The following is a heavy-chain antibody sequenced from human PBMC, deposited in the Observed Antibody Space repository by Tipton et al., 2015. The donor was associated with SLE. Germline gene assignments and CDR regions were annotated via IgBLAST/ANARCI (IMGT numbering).Heavy chain of an antibody. CDR3: TTGLVGRSFFGF. J-gene: IGHJ4*01. CDR2: ISCSGGST. D-gene: IGHD1-1*01. CDR1: GFTFSSYA. Sequence: SLRLSCAASGFTFSSYAMSWVRQAPGKGLEWVSAISCSGGSTYYADSVKGRFTISRDNSKNTLYLQMNSLKTEDTAVYYCTTGLVGRSFFGFWGQGTLGPGSS. V-gene: IGHV3-23*01.